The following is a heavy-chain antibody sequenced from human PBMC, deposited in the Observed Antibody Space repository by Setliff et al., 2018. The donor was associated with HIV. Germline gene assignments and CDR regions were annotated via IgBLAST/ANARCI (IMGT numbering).Heavy chain of an antibody. J-gene: IGHJ6*02. V-gene: IGHV3-23*01. CDR2: ISGGGGST. CDR3: AKTLPTLYPPHDYYFAMDV. CDR1: GFTFRSFA. Sequence: GGSLRLSCAASGFTFRSFAMSWVRQAPGKGLEWVSSISGGGGSTFYADSVKGRFTISRDSSKNTLSLQMNSLRAEDTAVYYCAKTLPTLYPPHDYYFAMDVWGQGTTVTVSS. D-gene: IGHD2-15*01.